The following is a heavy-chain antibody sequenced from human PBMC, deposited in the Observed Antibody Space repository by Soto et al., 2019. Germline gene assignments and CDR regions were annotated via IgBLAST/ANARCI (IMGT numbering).Heavy chain of an antibody. CDR3: AKMVGATLVDY. V-gene: IGHV4-4*02. J-gene: IGHJ4*02. CDR2: IHHSGST. D-gene: IGHD1-26*01. Sequence: QVQLLESGPGLVKPSGTLCLTCTVSGASISSTSSGDWWSWVRQPPGKGLEWIGEIHHSGSTNYNPSLKSRVTMSVDKSKNQFSLRLSSVTAADTAVYYCAKMVGATLVDYWGQGTLVTVSS. CDR1: GASISSTSSGDW.